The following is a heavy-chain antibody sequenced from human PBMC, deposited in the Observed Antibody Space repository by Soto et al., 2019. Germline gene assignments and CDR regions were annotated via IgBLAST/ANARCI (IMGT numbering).Heavy chain of an antibody. CDR2: ISYDGNNK. D-gene: IGHD6-19*01. CDR1: GFTFSSYA. J-gene: IGHJ4*02. Sequence: QVQLVESGGGVIQPGRSLRLSCAVSGFTFSSYAMHWVRRAPGKGLEWVTVISYDGNNKYYADSVKGRFTISRDNSKNTLYLQMDSLRVEDTDMYYCGRSLAVAGSGPDYWGQGTLVTVSS. CDR3: GRSLAVAGSGPDY. V-gene: IGHV3-30-3*01.